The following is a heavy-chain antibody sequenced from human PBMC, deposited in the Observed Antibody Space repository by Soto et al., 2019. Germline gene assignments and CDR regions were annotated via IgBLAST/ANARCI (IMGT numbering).Heavy chain of an antibody. D-gene: IGHD5-12*01. CDR2: IYYSGST. Sequence: TSETLSLTCTVPGGSISSYNWSWIPQPPGKGLEWIGYIYYSGSTNYNPSLKSRVTISVDTSKNQFSLKLRSVAAADTAVYYCARWPYSGYDQAPAWFDYWGQGTLVTVSS. V-gene: IGHV4-59*08. CDR1: GGSISSYN. J-gene: IGHJ4*02. CDR3: ARWPYSGYDQAPAWFDY.